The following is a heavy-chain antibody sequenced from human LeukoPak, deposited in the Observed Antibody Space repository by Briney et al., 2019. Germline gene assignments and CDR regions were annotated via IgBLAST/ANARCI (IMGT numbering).Heavy chain of an antibody. J-gene: IGHJ6*03. CDR1: GGSFSSYY. D-gene: IGHD4-17*01. V-gene: IGHV4-34*01. CDR3: ARGVTTGRYNFHYYMDI. CDR2: IYHSGST. Sequence: SETLSLTCAVYGGSFSSYYWSWIRQPPGKGLEWIGEIYHSGSTHYNPSLKSRVTISLDTSNNQLSLKLRSVTPADTAVYYCARGVTTGRYNFHYYMDIWGKGTTVTVSS.